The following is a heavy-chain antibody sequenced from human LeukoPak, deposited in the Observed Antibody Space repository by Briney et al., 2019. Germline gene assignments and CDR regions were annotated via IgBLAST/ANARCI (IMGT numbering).Heavy chain of an antibody. CDR1: GGSISSSSYY. J-gene: IGHJ6*02. Sequence: SETLSLTCTGSGGSISSSSYYWGWIRQPPGKGLEWIGSIYYSGSTYYNPSLKSRVTISVDTSKNQFSLKLSSVTAADTAVYYCARLGPAALYGMDVWGQGTTVTVSS. CDR3: ARLGPAALYGMDV. V-gene: IGHV4-39*01. CDR2: IYYSGST. D-gene: IGHD2-2*01.